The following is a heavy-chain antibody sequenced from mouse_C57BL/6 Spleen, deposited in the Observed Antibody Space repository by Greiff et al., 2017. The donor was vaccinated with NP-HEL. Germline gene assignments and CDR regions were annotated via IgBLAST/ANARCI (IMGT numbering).Heavy chain of an antibody. CDR1: GFTFSDYY. V-gene: IGHV5-16*01. CDR3: AREGPSYWYFDV. CDR2: INYDGSST. Sequence: EVMLVESEGGLVQPGSSMKLSCTASGFTFSDYYMAWVRQVPEKGLEWVANINYDGSSTYYLDSLKSRFIISRDNAKNILYLQMSSLKSEDTATYYCAREGPSYWYFDVWGTGTTVTVSS. J-gene: IGHJ1*03.